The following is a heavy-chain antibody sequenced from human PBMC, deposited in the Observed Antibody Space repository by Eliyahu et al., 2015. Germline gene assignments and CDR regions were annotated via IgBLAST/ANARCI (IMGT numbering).Heavy chain of an antibody. CDR1: GYSFTEYF. J-gene: IGHJ4*02. CDR2: INPKTGMT. V-gene: IGHV1-2*02. CDR3: ARVPMLKFFDKIGKFDY. Sequence: QVHLVQSAGGVKKPGASVKVSCKASGYSFTEYFITWVRQAPGQGLEYIGWINPKTGMTKYSQTFQGRVTMTSDTSISTAYMDLSWLKSDDTAVYYCARVPMLKFFDKIGKFDYWGQGTLVTVSS. D-gene: IGHD3-3*01.